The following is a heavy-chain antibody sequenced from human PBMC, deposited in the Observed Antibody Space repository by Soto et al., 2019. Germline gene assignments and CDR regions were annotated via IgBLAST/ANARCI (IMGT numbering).Heavy chain of an antibody. Sequence: GSLRLSCAASGFNFSNHWMHWVRQRPAEGLVWVSRITSDGKSKAYAESVKGRFAISRDNAKNTLYLQMDGLTAEDTAVYYCARESGDWPLNWFDPWGQGTLVTVSS. CDR2: ITSDGKSK. J-gene: IGHJ5*02. V-gene: IGHV3-74*01. CDR3: ARESGDWPLNWFDP. CDR1: GFNFSNHW. D-gene: IGHD2-21*02.